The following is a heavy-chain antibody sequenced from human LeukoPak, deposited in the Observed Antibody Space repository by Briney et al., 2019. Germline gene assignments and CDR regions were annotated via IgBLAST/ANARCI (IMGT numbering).Heavy chain of an antibody. CDR1: GGSISSYY. D-gene: IGHD3-22*01. CDR3: ARVTGYMIADYFDS. CDR2: IYYSGST. Sequence: SETLSLTCTVSGGSISSYYWSWIRQPPGKGLEWIGYIYYSGSTNYNSSLKSRVTILVDMSKNQLSLKLSSVTAADTAVYYCARVTGYMIADYFDSWGQGTLVTVSS. V-gene: IGHV4-59*01. J-gene: IGHJ4*02.